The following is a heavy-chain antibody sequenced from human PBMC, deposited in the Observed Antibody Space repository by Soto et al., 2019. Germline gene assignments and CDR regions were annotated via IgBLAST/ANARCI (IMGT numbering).Heavy chain of an antibody. V-gene: IGHV3-13*01. D-gene: IGHD3-9*01. Sequence: GGSLRLSCAASGFTFSSYDMHWVRQATGKGLEWVSAIGTAGDTYYPGSVKGRFTISRENAKNSLYLQMNSLRAGDTAVYYCARSNFWRYFDPALWYFDLWGRGTLVTVSS. CDR3: ARSNFWRYFDPALWYFDL. CDR2: IGTAGDT. J-gene: IGHJ2*01. CDR1: GFTFSSYD.